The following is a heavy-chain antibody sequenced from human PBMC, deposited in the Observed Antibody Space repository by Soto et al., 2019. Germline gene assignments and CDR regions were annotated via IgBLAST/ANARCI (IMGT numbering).Heavy chain of an antibody. V-gene: IGHV3-9*01. CDR2: ISWNSGDK. J-gene: IGHJ4*02. D-gene: IGHD2-21*01. CDR3: VRGRGPMNRGYFFS. Sequence: VQMVESGGGLVKPGMSLRLSCAASGFRCDDFAMHWVRQGQGKGLEWVSGISWNSGDKDYGDSAKGRFVISRDNDKNSLDLQMNSLRPEDTAVYYCVRGRGPMNRGYFFSWGRGTLVIVSP. CDR1: GFRCDDFA.